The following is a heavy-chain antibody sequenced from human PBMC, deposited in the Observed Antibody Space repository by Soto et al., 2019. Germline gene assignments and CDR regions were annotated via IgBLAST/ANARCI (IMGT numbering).Heavy chain of an antibody. CDR3: ARISHKESWFDP. CDR2: VYSSGST. V-gene: IGHV4-4*07. J-gene: IGHJ5*02. CDR1: NGSINNFY. Sequence: QVQLQESGPGLVKPSETLSLSCTVSNGSINNFYWNWIRHPAGKGLEWIGRVYSSGSTNYNPSLRSRVTMSVDTSKNQFSLKLTSVTTADTAVYYCARISHKESWFDPWGQGTLVTVSS.